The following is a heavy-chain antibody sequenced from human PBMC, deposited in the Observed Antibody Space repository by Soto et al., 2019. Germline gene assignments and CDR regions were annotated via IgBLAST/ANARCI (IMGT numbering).Heavy chain of an antibody. D-gene: IGHD3-9*01. V-gene: IGHV3-23*01. CDR2: ISGSGGNT. CDR3: AKAEDTYGFLTGYYLGNYYFIY. J-gene: IGHJ1*01. Sequence: GWSLRLFCAASGFTFSSNPMSWGLQAPGKGLEWVSAISGSGGNTYYADSVKGRFTISRDNPKNTLYLQINSLRAEDMVVYYCAKAEDTYGFLTGYYLGNYYFIYWGQGALVTV. CDR1: GFTFSSNP.